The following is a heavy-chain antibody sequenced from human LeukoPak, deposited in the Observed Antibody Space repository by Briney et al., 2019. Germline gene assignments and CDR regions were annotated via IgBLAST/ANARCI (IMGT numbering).Heavy chain of an antibody. CDR3: ASGTGTTNDY. Sequence: AASVKVSCKASGGTFSSYAISWVRQAPGQGLEWMGRIIPIFGTANYAQKFQGRVTITTDESTSTAYMELSSLRSEDTAVYYCASGTGTTNDYWGQGTLVTVSS. D-gene: IGHD1-1*01. CDR2: IIPIFGTA. J-gene: IGHJ4*02. CDR1: GGTFSSYA. V-gene: IGHV1-69*05.